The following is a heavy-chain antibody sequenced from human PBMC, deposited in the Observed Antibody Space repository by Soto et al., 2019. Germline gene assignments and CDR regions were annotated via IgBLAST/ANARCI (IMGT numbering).Heavy chain of an antibody. CDR2: IIPIFGTA. V-gene: IGHV1-69*13. J-gene: IGHJ2*01. D-gene: IGHD3-22*01. Sequence: SVKVYCKASGGPFSSYAISLVRQAPGQGLEWMGGIIPIFGTANYAQKFQGRVTITADESTSTAYMELSRLRSEDTAVYYCARDNPHYDSSKPHWYFDLWGRGTLVTVSS. CDR3: ARDNPHYDSSKPHWYFDL. CDR1: GGPFSSYA.